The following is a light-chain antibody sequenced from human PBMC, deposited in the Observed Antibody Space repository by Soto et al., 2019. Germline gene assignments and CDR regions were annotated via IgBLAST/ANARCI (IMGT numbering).Light chain of an antibody. CDR2: GAS. J-gene: IGKJ1*01. Sequence: EIVMTQSPATLSVSPGERATLSCRASQSVSSCLAWYQQKPGQAPRLLIYGASTRATGIPARFSGSVSGTEFTLTISSLQSEDFAVYYCQQYANWPPWTFGQGAKVEIK. V-gene: IGKV3-15*01. CDR1: QSVSSC. CDR3: QQYANWPPWT.